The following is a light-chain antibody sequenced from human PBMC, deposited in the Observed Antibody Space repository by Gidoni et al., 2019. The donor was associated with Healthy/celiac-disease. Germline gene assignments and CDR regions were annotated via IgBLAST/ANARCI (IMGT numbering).Light chain of an antibody. CDR2: GAS. Sequence: EIVMTQSPATLSVSPGERATLSCRASQSVSSNLAWYQQKPGQAPRLLIYGASTRATGIPARFSGSGSRTEFTLTISSLQSEDFAVYYCQQYNNWPRTFXXXTKVEIK. V-gene: IGKV3-15*01. J-gene: IGKJ1*01. CDR1: QSVSSN. CDR3: QQYNNWPRT.